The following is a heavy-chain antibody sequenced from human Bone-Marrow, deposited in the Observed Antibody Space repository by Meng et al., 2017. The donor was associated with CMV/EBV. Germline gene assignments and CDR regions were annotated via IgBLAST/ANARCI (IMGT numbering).Heavy chain of an antibody. CDR2: ISYDGSNK. D-gene: IGHD6-19*01. Sequence: GESLKISCAASRFTFSSYAMHWVRQAPGKGLEWVAVISYDGSNKYYADSVKGRFTISRDNSKNTLYLQMNSLRAEDTAVYYCARDQIAVAGTIDYWGQGTLVTVSS. CDR3: ARDQIAVAGTIDY. CDR1: RFTFSSYA. V-gene: IGHV3-30*04. J-gene: IGHJ4*02.